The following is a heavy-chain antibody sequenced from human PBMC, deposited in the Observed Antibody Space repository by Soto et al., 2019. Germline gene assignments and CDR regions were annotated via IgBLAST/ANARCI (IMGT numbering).Heavy chain of an antibody. CDR3: ARDVFRVRTINWFEP. CDR1: GGSISSSNW. D-gene: IGHD3-10*01. J-gene: IGHJ5*02. Sequence: QVQLQESGPGLVKPSGTLSLTCAVSGGSISSSNWWSWVRQPPVKELEWIGEIYHSGRTKYNPSLKRRVTISVDKSKNQFSLKLSSVTAADTAVYDCARDVFRVRTINWFEPWGQGTLVTVSS. CDR2: IYHSGRT. V-gene: IGHV4-4*02.